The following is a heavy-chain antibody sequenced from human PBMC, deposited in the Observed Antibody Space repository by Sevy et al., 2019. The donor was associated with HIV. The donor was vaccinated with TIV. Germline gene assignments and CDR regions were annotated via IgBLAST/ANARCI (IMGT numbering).Heavy chain of an antibody. D-gene: IGHD1-26*01. J-gene: IGHJ6*02. CDR3: ARDLEVYGGWEQTSQGMDV. CDR2: ISYDGSNK. CDR1: GFTFSNYA. V-gene: IGHV3-30-3*01. Sequence: GGSLRLSCAASGFTFSNYAMHWVRQAPGKGLEWVAVISYDGSNKYYADSVRGRFTISRDSYKNKLYLQMNSLRPEDTAVYYWARDLEVYGGWEQTSQGMDVWGQRTTVTVSS.